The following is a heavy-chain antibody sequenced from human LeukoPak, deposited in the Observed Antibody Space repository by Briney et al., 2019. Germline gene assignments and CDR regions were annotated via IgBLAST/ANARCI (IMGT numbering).Heavy chain of an antibody. J-gene: IGHJ4*02. Sequence: PGGSLRLSCAASGFTFSSYAMSWVRQAPGKGLEWVSAISGSGGSTYYADSVKGRFTISRDNSKNTLCLQMNSLRAEDTAVYCCAKGRPMSAWFNNVLFDYWGQGTLVTVSS. D-gene: IGHD5/OR15-5a*01. CDR3: AKGRPMSAWFNNVLFDY. V-gene: IGHV3-23*01. CDR1: GFTFSSYA. CDR2: ISGSGGST.